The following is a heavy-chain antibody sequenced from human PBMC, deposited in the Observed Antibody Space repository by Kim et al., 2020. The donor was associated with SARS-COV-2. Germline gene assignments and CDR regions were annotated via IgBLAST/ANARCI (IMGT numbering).Heavy chain of an antibody. J-gene: IGHJ4*02. CDR3: AKGDHYDFWSGYYTLIGSSDY. D-gene: IGHD3-3*01. CDR1: GFTFSSYG. CDR2: ISYDGSNK. V-gene: IGHV3-30*18. Sequence: GGSLRLSCAASGFTFSSYGMHWVRQAPGKGLEWVAVISYDGSNKYYADSVKGRFTISRDNSKNTLYLQMNSLRAEDTAVYYCAKGDHYDFWSGYYTLIGSSDYWGQGTLVTVSS.